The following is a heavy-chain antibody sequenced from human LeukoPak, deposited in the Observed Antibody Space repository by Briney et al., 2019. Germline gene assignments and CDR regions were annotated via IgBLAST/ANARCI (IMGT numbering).Heavy chain of an antibody. V-gene: IGHV5-51*01. CDR3: ARHPPGGYDFWSGYYSRGIDY. CDR1: GYIFTSYW. CDR2: IYPGDSDT. Sequence: GEALKISCKGSGYIFTSYWIGWGRQMPGEGLEWMGIIYPGDSDTRYSPSFQGQVTISADKSISTAYLQWSSLKASDTAMYYCARHPPGGYDFWSGYYSRGIDYWGQGTLVTVSS. D-gene: IGHD3-3*01. J-gene: IGHJ4*02.